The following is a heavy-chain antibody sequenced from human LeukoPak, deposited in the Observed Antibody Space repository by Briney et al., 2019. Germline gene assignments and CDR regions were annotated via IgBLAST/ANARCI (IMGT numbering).Heavy chain of an antibody. V-gene: IGHV4-38-2*02. D-gene: IGHD3-10*01. CDR3: ARTKATMVRGANYYYYYYMDV. CDR2: IYHSGST. J-gene: IGHJ6*03. Sequence: SETLSLTYTVSGYSISSGYYWGWIRQPPGKGLEWIGSIYHSGSTYYNPSLKSRVTISVDTSKNQFSLKLSSVTAADTAVYYCARTKATMVRGANYYYYYYMDVWGKGTTVTVSS. CDR1: GYSISSGYY.